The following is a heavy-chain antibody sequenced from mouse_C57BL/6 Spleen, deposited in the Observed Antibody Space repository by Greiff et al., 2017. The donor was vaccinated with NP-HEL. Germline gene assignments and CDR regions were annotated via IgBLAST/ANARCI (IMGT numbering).Heavy chain of an antibody. CDR3: ARWGDGSSYGGVDY. V-gene: IGHV1-80*01. CDR2: IYPGDGDT. J-gene: IGHJ2*01. Sequence: QVQLQQSGAELVKPGASVKISCKASGYAFSSYWMNWVKQRPGKGLEWIGQIYPGDGDTNYNGKFKGKATLTADKSSSTAYMQLSCLTSEDSAVYFCARWGDGSSYGGVDYWGQGTTLTVSS. D-gene: IGHD1-1*01. CDR1: GYAFSSYW.